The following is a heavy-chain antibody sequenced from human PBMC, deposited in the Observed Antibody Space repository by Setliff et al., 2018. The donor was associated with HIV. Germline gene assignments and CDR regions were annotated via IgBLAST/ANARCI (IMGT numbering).Heavy chain of an antibody. CDR1: GYTFTSYW. J-gene: IGHJ3*02. D-gene: IGHD1-26*01. V-gene: IGHV5-51*01. CDR2: IYPGDSDT. CDR3: ARHDGVGGTPLIHAFDI. Sequence: PGESLKISCKGSGYTFTSYWIGWVRQMPGKGLEWMGIIYPGDSDTRYSPSFQGRVTISADKSINTAYLQWSSLQASDTAMYYCARHDGVGGTPLIHAFDIWGQGTMVTVSS.